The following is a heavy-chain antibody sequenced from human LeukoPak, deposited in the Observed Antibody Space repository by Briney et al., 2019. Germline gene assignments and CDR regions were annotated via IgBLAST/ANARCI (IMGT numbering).Heavy chain of an antibody. Sequence: PGGSLRLSCAASGFTFSDYYMSWIRQAPGKGLEWVSYISSSGSTIYYADSVKGRFTISRDNSKNTMYLQMNSLRGDDTAIYYCAQDVHWPGSDVWGKGTTVTVSS. CDR3: AQDVHWPGSDV. CDR2: ISSSGSTI. V-gene: IGHV3-11*04. J-gene: IGHJ6*04. CDR1: GFTFSDYY.